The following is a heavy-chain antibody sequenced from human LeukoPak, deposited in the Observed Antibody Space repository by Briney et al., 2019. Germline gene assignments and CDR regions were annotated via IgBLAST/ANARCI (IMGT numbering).Heavy chain of an antibody. V-gene: IGHV1-2*04. CDR2: INPNSGGT. J-gene: IGHJ6*03. CDR3: ARAIRNDFWSGPVPARESYYYYYYMDV. D-gene: IGHD3-3*01. CDR1: GYTFTGYY. Sequence: HAASVKVSCKASGYTFTGYYMHWVRQAPGQGLEWMGWINPNSGGTNYAQKFQGWVTMTRDTSISTAYMELSRLRSDDTAVYYCARAIRNDFWSGPVPARESYYYYYYMDVWGKGTTVTVSS.